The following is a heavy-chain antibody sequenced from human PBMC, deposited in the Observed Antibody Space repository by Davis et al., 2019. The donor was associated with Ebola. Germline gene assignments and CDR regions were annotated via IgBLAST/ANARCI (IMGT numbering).Heavy chain of an antibody. CDR3: ARDDSHYRYCSGGSCYSVAFDI. V-gene: IGHV1-69*13. CDR1: GGTFSSYA. CDR2: IIPIFGTA. J-gene: IGHJ3*02. D-gene: IGHD2-15*01. Sequence: SVKVSCKASGGTFSSYAISWVRQAPGQGLEWMGGIIPIFGTANYAQKFQGRVTITADESTSTAYMELSSLRSEDTAVYYCARDDSHYRYCSGGSCYSVAFDIWGQGTMVTVSS.